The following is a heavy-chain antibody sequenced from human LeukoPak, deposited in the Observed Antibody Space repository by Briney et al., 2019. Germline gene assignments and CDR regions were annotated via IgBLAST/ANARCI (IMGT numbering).Heavy chain of an antibody. V-gene: IGHV3-30*18. CDR3: AKSPGPYSSSWYYSGFDP. CDR1: GFTFSTYG. J-gene: IGHJ5*02. Sequence: GGSLRLSCAASGFTFSTYGMHWVRQAPGKGLEWVAVISYDGSNKYYVDPVKGRFTISRDSSKSTLYLQMNSLRAEDTAVYYCAKSPGPYSSSWYYSGFDPWGQGTLVTVSS. CDR2: ISYDGSNK. D-gene: IGHD6-13*01.